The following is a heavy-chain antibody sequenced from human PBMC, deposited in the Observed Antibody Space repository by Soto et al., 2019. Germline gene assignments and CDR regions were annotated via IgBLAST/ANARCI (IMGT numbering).Heavy chain of an antibody. V-gene: IGHV4-59*01. J-gene: IGHJ4*02. Sequence: PSETLSLICTVSGGSISSYYWSWIRQPPGKGLEWIGYIYYSGSTNYNPSLKSRVTISVDTSKNQFSLKLSSVTAADTAVYYCATQRLGYGYIEDYWGQGTLVTVSS. D-gene: IGHD5-18*01. CDR2: IYYSGST. CDR3: ATQRLGYGYIEDY. CDR1: GGSISSYY.